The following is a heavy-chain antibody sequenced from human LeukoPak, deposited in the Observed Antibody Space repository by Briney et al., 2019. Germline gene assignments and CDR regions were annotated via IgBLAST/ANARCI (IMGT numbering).Heavy chain of an antibody. V-gene: IGHV3-23*01. J-gene: IGHJ4*02. CDR1: GFTFSSYA. CDR3: EKDLGGSGDYRPY. D-gene: IGHD2-21*02. CDR2: ISGSDGST. Sequence: GGSLRLSCAASGFTFSSYAMSRVRQAPGKGLEWVSAISGSDGSTCYADSVKGRFTISRDNSKNTLYLQMNSLSAEDTAVYYCEKDLGGSGDYRPYWGQGSVVTVSS.